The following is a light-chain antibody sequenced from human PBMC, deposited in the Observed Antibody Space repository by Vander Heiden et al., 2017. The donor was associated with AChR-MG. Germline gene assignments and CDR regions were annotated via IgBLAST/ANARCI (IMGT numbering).Light chain of an antibody. J-gene: IGLJ2*01. V-gene: IGLV1-51*01. CDR2: TNN. CDR1: RSNIATNS. Sequence: ALTQSPSPSAAPRRSVPISCSGSRSNIATNSVSWYQQLPGTAPKLLIFTNNRRPSGVPDRFSGSKSGTSATLGITGLQTGDEADYYCGAWDTSLNIVVFGGGTKLTVL. CDR3: GAWDTSLNIVV.